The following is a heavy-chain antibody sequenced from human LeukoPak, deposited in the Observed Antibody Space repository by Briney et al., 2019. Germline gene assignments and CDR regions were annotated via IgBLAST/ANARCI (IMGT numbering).Heavy chain of an antibody. CDR1: GFTFSSYW. V-gene: IGHV3-7*01. J-gene: IGHJ4*02. Sequence: PGGSLRLSCAASGFTFSSYWMSWVRQAPGKGLDWVANIKQDGSEKYYVDSVKGRFTISRDNAKNSLYLQMNSLRAEDTAVYYCAIDSYPDSYAIDDYWGQGTQVTVSS. CDR2: IKQDGSEK. CDR3: AIDSYPDSYAIDDY. D-gene: IGHD2-8*01.